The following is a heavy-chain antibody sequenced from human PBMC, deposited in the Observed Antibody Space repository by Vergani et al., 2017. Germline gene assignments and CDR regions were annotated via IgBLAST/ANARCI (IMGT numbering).Heavy chain of an antibody. J-gene: IGHJ4*02. CDR1: GFTFSSYG. CDR3: ARAQAVLEWLPARY. CDR2: ISYDGSEK. Sequence: QVQLVESGGGVVQPGRSLRLSCAASGFTFSSYGMHWVRQAPGKGLEWVAVISYDGSEKYYVDSVKGRFTISRDNAKNSLYLQMNSLRAEDTAVYYCARAQAVLEWLPARYWGQGTLVTVSS. V-gene: IGHV3-30*03. D-gene: IGHD3-3*01.